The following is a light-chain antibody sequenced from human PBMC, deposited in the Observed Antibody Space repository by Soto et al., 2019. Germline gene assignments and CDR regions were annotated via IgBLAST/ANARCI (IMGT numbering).Light chain of an antibody. CDR1: RSNIGAEYD. V-gene: IGLV1-40*01. Sequence: QSVLTQAPSASGAPGQRVTISCSGGRSNIGAEYDVHWYQQLPGTAPKRLIYGDNNRPSGVPDRFSGSKSGTSASLAITGLQPEDEADYYCQSYDSSLTTFVFGTGTKVTVL. CDR3: QSYDSSLTTFV. CDR2: GDN. J-gene: IGLJ1*01.